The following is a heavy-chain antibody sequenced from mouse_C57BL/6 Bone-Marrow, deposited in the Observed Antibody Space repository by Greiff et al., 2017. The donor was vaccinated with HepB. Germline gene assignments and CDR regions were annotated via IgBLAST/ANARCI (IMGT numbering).Heavy chain of an antibody. CDR3: AIYGSSYPVYFDY. J-gene: IGHJ2*01. CDR2: INPGSGGT. D-gene: IGHD1-1*01. V-gene: IGHV1-54*01. CDR1: GYSFTNYL. Sequence: QVQLQQSGAELVRPGTSVKVSCKASGYSFTNYLIEWVKQRPGQGLEWIGVINPGSGGTNYNEKFKGKATLTADKSSSTAYMQLSSLTSEDSAVYCCAIYGSSYPVYFDYWGQGTTLTVSS.